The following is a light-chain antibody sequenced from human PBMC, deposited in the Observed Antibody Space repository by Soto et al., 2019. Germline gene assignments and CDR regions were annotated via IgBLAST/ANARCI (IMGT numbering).Light chain of an antibody. V-gene: IGKV3-15*01. J-gene: IGKJ5*01. Sequence: EIEMTQSPATLSVSPGERVTLSCRASQSVTNNLAWYQQKPGQAPRLLIYVASTRAPGIPARFSGSGSGTDFTLTISRLEPEDFAVYYCQQRGSSPSITFGQGTRLEIK. CDR1: QSVTNN. CDR3: QQRGSSPSIT. CDR2: VAS.